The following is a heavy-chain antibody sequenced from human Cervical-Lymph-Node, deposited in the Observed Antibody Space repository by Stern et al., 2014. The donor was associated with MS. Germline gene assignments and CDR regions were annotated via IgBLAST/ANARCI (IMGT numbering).Heavy chain of an antibody. CDR3: VRSASFEWGVFDY. Sequence: EVQLVESGGGLVEPGGSQRLSCAASGFTFGSHNMNWVRQAPGKGLEWVSSISGTSQTIYYVDSVKGRFSISRDNAKNSLHLQMHSLRADDTAVYYCVRSASFEWGVFDYWGQGALVTVSS. CDR1: GFTFGSHN. J-gene: IGHJ4*02. CDR2: ISGTSQTI. V-gene: IGHV3-21*01. D-gene: IGHD3-3*01.